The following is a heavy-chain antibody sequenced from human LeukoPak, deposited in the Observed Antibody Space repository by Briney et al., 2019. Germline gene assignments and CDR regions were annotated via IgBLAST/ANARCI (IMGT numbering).Heavy chain of an antibody. CDR3: ARWRGTGGHSDY. CDR1: GFTFRNYG. CDR2: IWYDGSNE. J-gene: IGHJ4*02. D-gene: IGHD2-8*02. Sequence: GGSLRLSCVTSGFTFRNYGMHWVRQAPGKGLEWVAVIWYDGSNEYYADSVKGRFTISRDNSKNTQYLQMSSLKAEDTALYYCARWRGTGGHSDYWGQGTLVTVSS. V-gene: IGHV3-33*01.